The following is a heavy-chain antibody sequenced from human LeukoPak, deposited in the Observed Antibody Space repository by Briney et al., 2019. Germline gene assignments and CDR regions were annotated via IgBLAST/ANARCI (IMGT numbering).Heavy chain of an antibody. J-gene: IGHJ4*02. CDR2: ISAYNGNT. V-gene: IGHV1-18*01. D-gene: IGHD1-14*01. Sequence: GASVKDSCKASGYTFTSYGISWVRQAPGQGLEWMGWISAYNGNTNYAQKLQGRVTMTTDTSTSTAYMELRSLRSDDTAVYYCAGFNASPEAGGRYFDYWGQGTLVTVSS. CDR1: GYTFTSYG. CDR3: AGFNASPEAGGRYFDY.